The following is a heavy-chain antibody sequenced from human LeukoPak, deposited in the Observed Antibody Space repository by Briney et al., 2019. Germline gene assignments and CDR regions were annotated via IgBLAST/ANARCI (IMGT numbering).Heavy chain of an antibody. CDR2: IKSKYDGGTT. J-gene: IGHJ4*02. V-gene: IGHV3-15*01. CDR3: ATGGYYFDY. Sequence: PGGSLRLSCAGSGFXFSNAWMNWVRQAPGKGLEWVGRIKSKYDGGTTDYAAPVKGRFTISRDDSKNTVFLQMNSLKTEDTALYYCATGGYYFDYWGQGTLVTVSS. CDR1: GFXFSNAW.